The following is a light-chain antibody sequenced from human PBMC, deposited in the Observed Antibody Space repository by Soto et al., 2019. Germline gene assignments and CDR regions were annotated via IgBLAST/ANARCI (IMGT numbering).Light chain of an antibody. J-gene: IGLJ1*01. Sequence: QSALTQPPSASGSPGQSVTISCTGTSSDVGGYNYVSWYQQHPGKAPKLMIYEVSKRPSGVPDRISGSKSGNTASLTVSGLQAEDEADYYCSSYAGSNNFVVFGTGTKLTVL. CDR3: SSYAGSNNFVV. CDR2: EVS. CDR1: SSDVGGYNY. V-gene: IGLV2-8*01.